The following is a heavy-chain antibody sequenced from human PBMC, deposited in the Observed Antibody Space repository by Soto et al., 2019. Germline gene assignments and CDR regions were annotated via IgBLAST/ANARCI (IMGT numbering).Heavy chain of an antibody. CDR1: GYTFTSYD. Sequence: ASVKVSCKASGYTFTSYDINWVRQATGQGLEWMGWMNPNSGNTGYAQKFQGRVTMTRNTSISTAYMELSGLRSEDTAVYCCARGGYDFWRGGSYGMDVWGQGTTVTVSS. D-gene: IGHD3-3*01. CDR2: MNPNSGNT. V-gene: IGHV1-8*01. J-gene: IGHJ6*02. CDR3: ARGGYDFWRGGSYGMDV.